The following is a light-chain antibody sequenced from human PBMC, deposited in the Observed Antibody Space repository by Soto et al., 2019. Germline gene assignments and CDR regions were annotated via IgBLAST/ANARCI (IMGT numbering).Light chain of an antibody. V-gene: IGKV3-20*01. J-gene: IGKJ1*01. CDR2: GAS. CDR3: HQYVGSPQT. Sequence: EIVLTQSPGTLSLSPGERATLSCRASQSISNNYLAWYQQKPGQAPRLLIYGASSSATGIPDRFSGSGSGTDFTLTISRLEPEDFAVFFFHQYVGSPQTFGPGTQVEIK. CDR1: QSISNNY.